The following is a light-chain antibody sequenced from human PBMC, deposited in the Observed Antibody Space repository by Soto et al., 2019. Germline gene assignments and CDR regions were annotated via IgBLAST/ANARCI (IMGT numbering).Light chain of an antibody. Sequence: EIVLTQSPDTQSLSPGERATLSCRASQSVSSYLNWYQQRPGQAPRLLIFDASNRATGIPARFSGSGSGTDFTLTISSLEPEDFAVYYCQQRSHWPPLTFGGGTKVEIK. V-gene: IGKV3-11*01. J-gene: IGKJ4*01. CDR1: QSVSSY. CDR3: QQRSHWPPLT. CDR2: DAS.